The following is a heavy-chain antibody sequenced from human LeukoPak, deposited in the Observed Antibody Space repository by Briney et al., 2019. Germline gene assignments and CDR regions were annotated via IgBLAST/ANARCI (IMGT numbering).Heavy chain of an antibody. CDR3: TTVRGYCSGRSCLGY. D-gene: IGHD2-15*01. J-gene: IGHJ4*02. Sequence: GGSLRLSCAASGFTFSTYGMHWVRQAPGKGLEWVGRVKSKIDGGTTDYAAPVKGRFTISRDDSKNTLYLQMNSLKTEDTAVYYCTTVRGYCSGRSCLGYWGQGTLVTVSS. CDR1: GFTFSTYG. CDR2: VKSKIDGGTT. V-gene: IGHV3-15*01.